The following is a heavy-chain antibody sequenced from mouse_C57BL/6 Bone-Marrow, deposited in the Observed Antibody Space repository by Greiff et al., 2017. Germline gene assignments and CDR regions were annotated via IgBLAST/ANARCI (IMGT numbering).Heavy chain of an antibody. CDR1: GYTFTDYN. CDR3: ARPKLGRYAMDY. J-gene: IGHJ4*01. V-gene: IGHV1-22*01. D-gene: IGHD4-1*01. CDR2: INPNNGGT. Sequence: EVKLMESGPELVKPGASVKMSCKASGYTFTDYNMHWVKQSHGKSLEWIGYINPNNGGTSYNQKFKGKATLTVNKSSSTAYMELRSLTSEDSAVYYCARPKLGRYAMDYWGQGTSVTVSS.